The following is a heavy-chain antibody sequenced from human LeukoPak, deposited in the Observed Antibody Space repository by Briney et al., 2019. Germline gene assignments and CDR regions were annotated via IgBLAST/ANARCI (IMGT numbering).Heavy chain of an antibody. V-gene: IGHV3-23*01. D-gene: IGHD2-2*01. CDR1: GFIFKDFP. CDR2: ISAGGDLT. Sequence: GGSLRLSCAVSGFIFKDFPMTWVRQAPGKGLEWLSGISAGGDLTFHADSLKGRFTISRDNYKNTLYLQMDSLRGEDTAVYYCAEEVCSTSCPGDYWGQGTLVTVSS. CDR3: AEEVCSTSCPGDY. J-gene: IGHJ4*02.